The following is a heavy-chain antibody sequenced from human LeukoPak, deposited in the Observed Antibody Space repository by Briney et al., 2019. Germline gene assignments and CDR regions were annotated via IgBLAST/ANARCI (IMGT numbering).Heavy chain of an antibody. CDR1: GYTFTGYY. V-gene: IGHV1-2*02. CDR2: INPNSGGT. D-gene: IGHD5-24*01. Sequence: ASVKVSCKASGYTFTGYYMHWVRQAPGQGLEWMGWINPNSGGTSYAQKFQGRVTMTRDTSISTAYMELSRLRSDDTAVYYCAREVATITDYFDYWGQGTLVTVSS. CDR3: AREVATITDYFDY. J-gene: IGHJ4*02.